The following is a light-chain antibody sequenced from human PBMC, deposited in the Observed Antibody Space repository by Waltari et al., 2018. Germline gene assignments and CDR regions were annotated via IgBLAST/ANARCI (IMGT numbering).Light chain of an antibody. V-gene: IGKV3-20*01. CDR1: QCVGKF. J-gene: IGKJ1*01. CDR2: DAS. Sequence: IVLTQSPGTLSLSPGERATLSCRARQCVGKFLAWYQQRPGQAPRLLIDDASTRATGTPGRFSGSGFRTDFSLAISSLEPEDFAVYFCQQYVNLPVTFGQGTKVEI. CDR3: QQYVNLPVT.